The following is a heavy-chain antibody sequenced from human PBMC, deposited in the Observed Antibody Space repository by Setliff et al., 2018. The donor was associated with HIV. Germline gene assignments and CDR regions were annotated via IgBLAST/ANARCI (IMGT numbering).Heavy chain of an antibody. Sequence: PGGSLRLSCAASGFTFRNYGMHWVRQAPGKGLEWVAFIRLDGSDKFYADSVKGRFTISRDNSKNMVYLAMNNLRGEDSAVYYCARDWLGSEFDYWGQGTLVTVSS. CDR2: IRLDGSDK. V-gene: IGHV3-30*02. CDR1: GFTFRNYG. J-gene: IGHJ4*02. D-gene: IGHD2-15*01. CDR3: ARDWLGSEFDY.